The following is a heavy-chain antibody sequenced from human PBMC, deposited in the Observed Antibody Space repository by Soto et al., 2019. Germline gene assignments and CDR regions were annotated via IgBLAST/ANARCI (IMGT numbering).Heavy chain of an antibody. V-gene: IGHV1-3*01. CDR2: INGGNGNT. Sequence: ASVKVSCKTSGYTFTSYVIHWVRQAPGQRPEWMGWINGGNGNTGYSQIFQDRVTITRDTSTSTAYMELSGLRGEDTAVYYCARGCRGGDADWFDPWGQGTLVTVSS. CDR1: GYTFTSYV. CDR3: ARGCRGGDADWFDP. D-gene: IGHD2-21*02. J-gene: IGHJ5*02.